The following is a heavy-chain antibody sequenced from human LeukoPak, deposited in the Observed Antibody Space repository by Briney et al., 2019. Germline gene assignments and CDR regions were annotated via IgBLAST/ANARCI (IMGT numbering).Heavy chain of an antibody. CDR3: ARVVSRSFDY. CDR2: INPNSGGT. CDR1: GYTFTGYY. J-gene: IGHJ4*02. D-gene: IGHD3-22*01. V-gene: IGHV1-2*02. Sequence: ASVKVSCKASGYTFTGYYMHWVRQAPGRGLEWMGWINPNSGGTNYAQKFQGRVTMTRDTSISTAYMELCRLRSDDTAVYYCARVVSRSFDYWGQGTLVTVSS.